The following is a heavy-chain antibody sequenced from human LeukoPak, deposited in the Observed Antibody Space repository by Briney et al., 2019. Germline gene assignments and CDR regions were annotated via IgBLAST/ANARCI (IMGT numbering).Heavy chain of an antibody. J-gene: IGHJ4*02. V-gene: IGHV5-51*01. CDR1: GYILTTYW. CDR2: IYPGDSDT. CDR3: ARGPNYGNFDY. Sequence: GESLKISCKGFGYILTTYWIGWVRQMPGKGLEWMGIIYPGDSDTRYSPSFQGQVTISADKSITTAYLQWSSLKASDTAMYCCARGPNYGNFDYWGRGTLVTVSS. D-gene: IGHD4/OR15-4a*01.